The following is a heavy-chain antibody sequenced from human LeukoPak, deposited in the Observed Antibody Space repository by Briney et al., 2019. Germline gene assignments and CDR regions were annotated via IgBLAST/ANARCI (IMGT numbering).Heavy chain of an antibody. D-gene: IGHD5-18*01. CDR1: GFTFSSYG. CDR3: AKLWDVDTAMVTDY. J-gene: IGHJ4*02. Sequence: GGSLRLSCAASGFTFSSYGMHWVRQAPGKGREWVTVISYDGSNKYYEDSVKGRFTISRDNSKNTLYLQMNSLRAEDTAVYYCAKLWDVDTAMVTDYWGQGTLVTVSS. CDR2: ISYDGSNK. V-gene: IGHV3-30*18.